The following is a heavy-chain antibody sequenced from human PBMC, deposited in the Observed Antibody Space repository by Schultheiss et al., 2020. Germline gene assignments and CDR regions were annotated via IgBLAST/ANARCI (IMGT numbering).Heavy chain of an antibody. CDR2: IKCDGSEK. CDR1: GFTFSSNE. V-gene: IGHV3-7*03. Sequence: GGSLRLSCAASGFTFSSNEMKWVRQAPGKGLEWVADIKCDGSEKYYVDSVKGRLTISRDNAKNSLYLQMNSLRAEDTALYYCANGERHYDILTGYYRYWGQGTLVTVSS. D-gene: IGHD3-9*01. CDR3: ANGERHYDILTGYYRY. J-gene: IGHJ4*02.